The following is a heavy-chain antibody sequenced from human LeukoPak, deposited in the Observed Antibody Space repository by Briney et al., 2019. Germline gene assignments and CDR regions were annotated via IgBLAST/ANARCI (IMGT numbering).Heavy chain of an antibody. CDR2: IYPGDSDT. D-gene: IGHD5/OR15-5a*01. Sequence: LGESLKIYRQGSGSTFTDYWIGWVRPMPGKGLEWMGIIYPGDSDTRYSPSFQGQVTISADKSISTAYLQWSSLKASDTAMYYCARHSSTIPLDYWGQGTLVTVSS. CDR3: ARHSSTIPLDY. J-gene: IGHJ4*02. V-gene: IGHV5-51*01. CDR1: GSTFTDYW.